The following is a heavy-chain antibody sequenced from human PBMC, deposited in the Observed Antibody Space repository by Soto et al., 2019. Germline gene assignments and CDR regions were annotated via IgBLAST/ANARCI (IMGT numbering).Heavy chain of an antibody. CDR2: LSGRGTST. J-gene: IGHJ4*02. Sequence: GGSLRRSCAASGFTFSSYAMNWVRQAPGKGLDWVAGLSGRGTSTYYADSVKGRFAISRDTSRNTLYLQVSSLRDEDTAVYYCAIQAEGYNAPFDFWGQGA. D-gene: IGHD2-2*01. CDR3: AIQAEGYNAPFDF. CDR1: GFTFSSYA. V-gene: IGHV3-23*01.